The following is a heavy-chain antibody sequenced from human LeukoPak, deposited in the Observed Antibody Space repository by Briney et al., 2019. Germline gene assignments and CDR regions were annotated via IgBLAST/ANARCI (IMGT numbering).Heavy chain of an antibody. V-gene: IGHV3-64*01. Sequence: GGSLRLSCAASGFTFSSYGMHWVRQAPGKGLEYVSAISSNGGSTYYANSVKGRFTISRDNSKNTLYLQMGSLRAEDMAVYYCARARRTTVVYDYWGQGTLVTVSS. CDR1: GFTFSSYG. D-gene: IGHD4-23*01. CDR2: ISSNGGST. J-gene: IGHJ4*02. CDR3: ARARRTTVVYDY.